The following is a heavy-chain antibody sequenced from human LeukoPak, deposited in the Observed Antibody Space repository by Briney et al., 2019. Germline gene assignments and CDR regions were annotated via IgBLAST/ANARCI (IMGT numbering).Heavy chain of an antibody. CDR2: IYYSGST. V-gene: IGHV4-59*12. CDR1: GGSISSYY. J-gene: IGHJ5*02. CDR3: ARLYNWNYRRSYWFDP. Sequence: SETLSLTCTVSGGSISSYYWSWIRQPPGKGLEWIEYIYYSGSTNYNPSLKSRVTISVDKSKNQFSLKLSSVTAADTAVYYCARLYNWNYRRSYWFDPWGQGTLVTVSS. D-gene: IGHD1-7*01.